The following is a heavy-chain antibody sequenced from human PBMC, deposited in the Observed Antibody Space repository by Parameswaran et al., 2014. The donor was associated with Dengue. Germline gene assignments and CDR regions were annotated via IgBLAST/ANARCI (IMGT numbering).Heavy chain of an antibody. J-gene: IGHJ6*03. D-gene: IGHD2-2*01. Sequence: VRQAPGKGLEWVAVIWYDGSNKYYADSVKGRFTISRDNSKNTLYLQMNSLRAEDTAVYYCARGDCSSTSCYATYYYYYYMDVWGKGTTVTVSS. CDR3: ARGDCSSTSCYATYYYYYYMDV. CDR2: IWYDGSNK. V-gene: IGHV3-33*01.